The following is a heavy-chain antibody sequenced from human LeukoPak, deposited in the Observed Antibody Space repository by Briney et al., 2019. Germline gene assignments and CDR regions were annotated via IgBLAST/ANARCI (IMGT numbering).Heavy chain of an antibody. CDR1: GGSFSGYY. CDR2: INHSGST. Sequence: SETLFLTCAVYGGSFSGYYWSWIRQPPGKGLEWIGEINHSGSTNYNPSLKSRVTISVDTSKNQFSLKLSSVTAADTAVYYCARDHSDYSYGSFCYHYCYMDVWGKGTTVTVSS. CDR3: ARDHSDYSYGSFCYHYCYMDV. J-gene: IGHJ6*03. V-gene: IGHV4-34*01. D-gene: IGHD5-12*01.